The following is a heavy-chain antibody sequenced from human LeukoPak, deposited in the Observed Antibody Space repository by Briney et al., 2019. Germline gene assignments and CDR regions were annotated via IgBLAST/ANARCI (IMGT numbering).Heavy chain of an antibody. CDR1: GFTFSRYG. CDR2: ISPGGDIT. CDR3: AKDDAWLRFSA. Sequence: GGPLRLSCAASGFTFSRYGMNWVRQAPGKGLEWISGISPGGDITYYADSVKGRFTISRYNFENTVNLHMNSLRAGDAAVYFCAKDDAWLRFSAWGQGTLVTVSS. D-gene: IGHD5-12*01. J-gene: IGHJ5*02. V-gene: IGHV3-23*01.